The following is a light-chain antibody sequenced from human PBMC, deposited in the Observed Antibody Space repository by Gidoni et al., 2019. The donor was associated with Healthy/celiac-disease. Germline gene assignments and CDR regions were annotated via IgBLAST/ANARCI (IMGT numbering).Light chain of an antibody. Sequence: QSALTQPVSVSGSPGQSITISCTGTSSDVGGYNYVSWYQQHPGKAPKLMIYEVSNRPSGVSNRFSGSKSGNTASLTISGLQAEDEADYYCSSYTSSSTLQGVFGGGTKLTVL. CDR1: SSDVGGYNY. CDR3: SSYTSSSTLQGV. CDR2: EVS. V-gene: IGLV2-14*01. J-gene: IGLJ2*01.